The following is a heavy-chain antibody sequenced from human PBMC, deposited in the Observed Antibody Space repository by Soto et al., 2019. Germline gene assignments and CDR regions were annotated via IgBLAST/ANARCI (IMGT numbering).Heavy chain of an antibody. CDR2: IWYDGSNK. V-gene: IGHV3-33*01. CDR3: ARDGGEYYYYYYMDV. J-gene: IGHJ6*03. D-gene: IGHD3-3*01. Sequence: QVQLVESGGGVVQPGRSLRLSCAASGFTFSSYGMHWVRQAPGQGLEWVAVIWYDGSNKYYADSVKGRFTSSSDNSKHTLYLHMNSLRAEDTAVYYCARDGGEYYYYYYMDVWGKGTTVTVSS. CDR1: GFTFSSYG.